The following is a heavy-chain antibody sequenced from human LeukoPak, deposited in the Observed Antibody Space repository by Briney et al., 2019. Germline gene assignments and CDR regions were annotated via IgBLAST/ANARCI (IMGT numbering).Heavy chain of an antibody. CDR3: ARAGSSVFDY. Sequence: GGSLRLSCTASGFTFGDYAMSWVRQAPGKGLEWVSVIYSGGSTYYADSVKGRFTISRDNSKNTLYLQMNSLRAEDTAVYYCARAGSSVFDYWGQGTLVTVSS. V-gene: IGHV3-53*01. J-gene: IGHJ4*02. CDR2: IYSGGST. CDR1: GFTFGDYA. D-gene: IGHD6-13*01.